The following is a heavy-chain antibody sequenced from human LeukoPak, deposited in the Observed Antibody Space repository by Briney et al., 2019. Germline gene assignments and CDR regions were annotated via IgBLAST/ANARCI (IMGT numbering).Heavy chain of an antibody. Sequence: SETLSLTCAVYGGSFSGYYWSWIRQPPGKGLEWIGEINHSGSTNYNPSLRSRVTISVGTSKNQFSLKLSSMTAADTAVYYCARRLRMVRGSNWFDPWGQGTLVTVSS. V-gene: IGHV4-34*01. CDR3: ARRLRMVRGSNWFDP. CDR2: INHSGST. CDR1: GGSFSGYY. D-gene: IGHD3-10*01. J-gene: IGHJ5*02.